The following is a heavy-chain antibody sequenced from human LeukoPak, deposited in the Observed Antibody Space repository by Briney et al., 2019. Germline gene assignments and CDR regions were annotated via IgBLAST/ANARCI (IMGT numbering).Heavy chain of an antibody. Sequence: PGGSLRLSCAASGFTFSTYAMNWVRQAPDKGLEWVSSISGLGGSTYYAESVKGRFTISRDNSKNTLYLQMNSLRVEDTAVYYCAKTTSGSSNPFDYWGQGTLVTVSS. D-gene: IGHD3-22*01. CDR2: ISGLGGST. V-gene: IGHV3-23*01. J-gene: IGHJ4*02. CDR1: GFTFSTYA. CDR3: AKTTSGSSNPFDY.